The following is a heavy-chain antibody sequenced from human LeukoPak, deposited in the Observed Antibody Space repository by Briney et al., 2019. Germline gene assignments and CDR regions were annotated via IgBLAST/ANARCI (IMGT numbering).Heavy chain of an antibody. CDR2: IDYSGST. CDR1: GGSISSYY. V-gene: IGHV4-59*12. J-gene: IGHJ1*01. CDR3: ARDQWSSGFFQH. D-gene: IGHD3-22*01. Sequence: SETLSLTCTVSGGSISSYYWSWIRQPPGKGLEWIGYIDYSGSTNYNPSLKSRVTISVDTSKNQFSLQLNSVTPEDTAVYYCARDQWSSGFFQHWGQGTLVTVSS.